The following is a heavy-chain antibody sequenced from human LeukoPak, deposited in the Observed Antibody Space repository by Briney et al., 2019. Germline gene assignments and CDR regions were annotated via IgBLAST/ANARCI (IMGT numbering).Heavy chain of an antibody. CDR1: GDSISITSYY. Sequence: PSETLSLTCTVSGDSISITSYYWGWIRQPPGKGLEWIGSMYYSGSTYYNPSLKSRVTISVDTSKNQFSLKLSSVTAADTAVYYCARGAGAGYNLQPFDYWGQGTLVTVSS. CDR3: ARGAGAGYNLQPFDY. V-gene: IGHV4-39*01. CDR2: MYYSGST. J-gene: IGHJ4*02. D-gene: IGHD5-24*01.